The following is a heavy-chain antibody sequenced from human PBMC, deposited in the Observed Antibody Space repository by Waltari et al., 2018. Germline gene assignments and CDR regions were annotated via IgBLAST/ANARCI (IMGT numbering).Heavy chain of an antibody. Sequence: QVQLVQSGAEVKKPGSSVKVSCKASGATFRSCATSWARQAPGQGIEWMGGIIPILGTANYAQKFQGRVTITADESTSTAYMELSSLRSEDTAVYYCARDYYDSSGYYSGVAFDIWGQGTMVTVSS. D-gene: IGHD3-22*01. CDR1: GATFRSCA. CDR3: ARDYYDSSGYYSGVAFDI. CDR2: IIPILGTA. V-gene: IGHV1-69*01. J-gene: IGHJ3*02.